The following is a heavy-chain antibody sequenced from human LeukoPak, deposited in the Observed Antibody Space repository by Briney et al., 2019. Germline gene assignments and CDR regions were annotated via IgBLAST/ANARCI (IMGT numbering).Heavy chain of an antibody. V-gene: IGHV4-59*08. CDR3: ARSTGIYGYFYYGMDV. J-gene: IGHJ6*02. D-gene: IGHD5-12*01. CDR2: IYYSGST. CDR1: GGSISGYF. Sequence: PSETLSLTCTVSGGSISGYFWSWIRQPPGKGLEWIGYIYYSGSTNYNPSPKSRVTISVDTSKNQFSLRLTSVTDADTAVYYCARSTGIYGYFYYGMDVWGQGTTVTVSS.